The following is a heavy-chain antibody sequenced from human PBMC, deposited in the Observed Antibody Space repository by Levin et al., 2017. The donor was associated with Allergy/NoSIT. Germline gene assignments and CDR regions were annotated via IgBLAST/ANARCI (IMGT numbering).Heavy chain of an antibody. CDR3: GRQTRSGAFDI. D-gene: IGHD1-7*01. J-gene: IGHJ3*02. Sequence: SQTLSLTCTVSGGSISSFYWSWIRQPPGKGLEWIGYIYYTGSTNYNPSLKSRVTISVDTSKNQFSLKLSSVTAADTALYYCGRQTRSGAFDIWGQGTMVTVSS. CDR1: GGSISSFY. CDR2: IYYTGST. V-gene: IGHV4-59*08.